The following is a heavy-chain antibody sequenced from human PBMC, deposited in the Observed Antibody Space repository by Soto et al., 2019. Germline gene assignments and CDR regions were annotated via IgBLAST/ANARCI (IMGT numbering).Heavy chain of an antibody. CDR3: ARRYGPGFDY. CDR1: GVSISSYY. J-gene: IGHJ4*02. V-gene: IGHV4-59*08. CDR2: IYYSGST. Sequence: PSETLSLTCTVSGVSISSYYWSWIRQPPGKGLEWIGYIYYSGSTNYNPSLKSRVTISVDTSKNQFSLKLSSVTAADTAVYYCARRYGPGFDYWGQGTLVTVS. D-gene: IGHD4-17*01.